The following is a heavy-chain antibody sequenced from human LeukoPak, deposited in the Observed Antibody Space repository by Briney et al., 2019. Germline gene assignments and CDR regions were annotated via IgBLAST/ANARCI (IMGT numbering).Heavy chain of an antibody. D-gene: IGHD6-13*01. J-gene: IGHJ4*02. V-gene: IGHV4-34*01. Sequence: LSETVSLTCAVYGGSFSGYYWSWIRQPPGKGLEWMGQINQSGSTNYNPSLKRRVTTSVDTSKKQYSLKLSSVTAADTAVYYCARGRIWIAADGIFENWGQGTLVTVSS. CDR2: INQSGST. CDR1: GGSFSGYY. CDR3: ARGRIWIAADGIFEN.